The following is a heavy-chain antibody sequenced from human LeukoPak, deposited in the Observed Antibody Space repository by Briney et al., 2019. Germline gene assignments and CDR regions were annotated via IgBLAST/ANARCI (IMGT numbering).Heavy chain of an antibody. V-gene: IGHV1-69*01. Sequence: GSSVKVSCKASGGTFSSYAISWVRQAPGQGLEWMGGIIPIFGTANYAQKFQGRVTITADESTSTAYMELSSLRSEDTAVYYCARGGGSRRGPGYYFDYWGQRALVTVSS. CDR1: GGTFSSYA. J-gene: IGHJ4*02. CDR3: ARGGGSRRGPGYYFDY. CDR2: IIPIFGTA. D-gene: IGHD2-15*01.